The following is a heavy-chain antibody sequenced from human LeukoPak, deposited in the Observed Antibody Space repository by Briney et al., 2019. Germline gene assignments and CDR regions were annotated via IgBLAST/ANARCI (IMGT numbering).Heavy chain of an antibody. V-gene: IGHV3-23*01. Sequence: GGSLRLSCAASGFTFSSYALSWVRQAPGKGLEWVSAISGSGGSTYYADSVKGRFTISRDNSKNTLYLQMNSLRAEDTAVYYCANWRYCSGGSCPGPFDYWGQGTLVTVSS. CDR1: GFTFSSYA. D-gene: IGHD2-15*01. CDR2: ISGSGGST. J-gene: IGHJ4*02. CDR3: ANWRYCSGGSCPGPFDY.